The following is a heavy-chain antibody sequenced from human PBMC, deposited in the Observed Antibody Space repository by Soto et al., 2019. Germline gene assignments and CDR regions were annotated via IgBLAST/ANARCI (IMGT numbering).Heavy chain of an antibody. CDR1: GFSLGPYG. CDR3: ARWNGFGDS. Sequence: GGSLRLSCAVSGFSLGPYGVTWVRQTPEKGLEWVTGFSGGSGAIFYADSVRGRFTISRDSSTAYLQMNDLRPEDTAVYFCARWNGFGDSWGQGSLVTVSS. V-gene: IGHV3-23*01. J-gene: IGHJ4*02. D-gene: IGHD1-1*01. CDR2: FSGGSGAI.